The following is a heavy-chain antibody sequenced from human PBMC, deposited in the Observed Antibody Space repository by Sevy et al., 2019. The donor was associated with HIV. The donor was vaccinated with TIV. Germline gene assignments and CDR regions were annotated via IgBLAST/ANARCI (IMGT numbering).Heavy chain of an antibody. CDR3: ARGVAALPGYYYGMDV. D-gene: IGHD6-6*01. Sequence: GSLRLSCAASGFTFSSYSMNWVGQAPGKGLEWISYISYGSSTIYYEDSVKGRFTVSRDNAKNSLYLQMNSLRAEDTAVYYCARGVAALPGYYYGMDVWGQGTTVTVSS. CDR1: GFTFSSYS. CDR2: ISYGSSTI. V-gene: IGHV3-48*01. J-gene: IGHJ6*02.